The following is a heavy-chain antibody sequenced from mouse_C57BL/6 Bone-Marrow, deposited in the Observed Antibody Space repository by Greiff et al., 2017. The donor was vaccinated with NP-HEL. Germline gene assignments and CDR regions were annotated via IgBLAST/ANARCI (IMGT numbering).Heavy chain of an antibody. CDR1: GYTFTSYW. V-gene: IGHV1-59*01. CDR2: IDPSDSYT. Sequence: QVQLQQPGAELVRPGTSVKLSCKASGYTFTSYWMHWVKQRPGQGLEWIGVIDPSDSYTNYNQKFKGKVTLTGDTSSSTAYMQLSSLTSADSSVYYSARVSTMVKWFAYWGQGTLVTVSA. D-gene: IGHD2-2*01. CDR3: ARVSTMVKWFAY. J-gene: IGHJ3*01.